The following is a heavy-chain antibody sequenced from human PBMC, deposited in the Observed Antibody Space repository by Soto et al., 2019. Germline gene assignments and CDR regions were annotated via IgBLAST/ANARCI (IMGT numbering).Heavy chain of an antibody. D-gene: IGHD3-22*01. V-gene: IGHV1-18*01. CDR1: GYTFNTYG. CDR2: ISPKSGNI. J-gene: IGHJ6*02. CDR3: VKDRDSNSWPSRDV. Sequence: ASVKVSCKTSGYTFNTYGINWVRQAPGQGLEWMGWISPKSGNIKYAQKLQGRVIMTTDTSTSTAYMELRSLRSDDTAVYYCVKDRDSNSWPSRDVWGPGTTVTVSS.